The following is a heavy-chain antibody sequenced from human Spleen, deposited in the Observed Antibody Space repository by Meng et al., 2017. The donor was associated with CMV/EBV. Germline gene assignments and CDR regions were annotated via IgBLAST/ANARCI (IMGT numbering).Heavy chain of an antibody. J-gene: IGHJ4*02. V-gene: IGHV4-34*01. CDR2: ISQSGRT. CDR1: GGSFRGYY. Sequence: SETLSLTCAVSGGSFRGYYWSWIRQAPDKGLEWVGEISQSGRTNYNLALKSRVSMSVHTSERQFSLELSSVTAADSAVYYCARQERVYFDYWGQGILVTVSS. CDR3: ARQERVYFDY.